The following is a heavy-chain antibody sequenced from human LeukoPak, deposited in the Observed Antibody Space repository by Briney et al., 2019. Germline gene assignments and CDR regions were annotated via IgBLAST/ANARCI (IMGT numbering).Heavy chain of an antibody. Sequence: SETLSLTCTVPGGSINNYYWSWIRQPPGKGLEWIAYIYETGHTGYNPSLTTRVTISLDTSKNQFSLKLNSVTAADTAVYYCARHFLRGGFDSWGQGTLVAVSS. J-gene: IGHJ4*02. V-gene: IGHV4-59*08. CDR2: IYETGHT. D-gene: IGHD5-12*01. CDR1: GGSINNYY. CDR3: ARHFLRGGFDS.